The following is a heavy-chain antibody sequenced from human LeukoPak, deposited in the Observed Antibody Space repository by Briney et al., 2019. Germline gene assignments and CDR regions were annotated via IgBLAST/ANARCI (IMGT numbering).Heavy chain of an antibody. CDR3: VRDRGGLHYFDY. J-gene: IGHJ4*02. CDR2: IWYDGSNQ. D-gene: IGHD3-16*01. CDR1: GFTFRNFG. V-gene: IGHV3-33*08. Sequence: GESLKISCAASGFTFRNFGMHWVHQAPGKGLEWVAVIWYDGSNQYYADSVKGRFIFSRDNSKNMLYLQMNSLRAEDTAVYYCVRDRGGLHYFDYWGQGTLVTVSS.